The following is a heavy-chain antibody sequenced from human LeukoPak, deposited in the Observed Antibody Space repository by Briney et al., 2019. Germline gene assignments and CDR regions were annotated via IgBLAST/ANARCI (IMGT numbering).Heavy chain of an antibody. Sequence: PGGSLRLSCEASVFTLNYYWMSWVRQAPGKGLEWVANINQDGSEKYFVDSVKGRFTISSDNAQNSVFLQMDSLRVDDTAVHYSARWVSQYYFDYWGKRAHVTVSS. V-gene: IGHV3-7*01. CDR3: ARWVSQYYFDY. J-gene: IGHJ4*02. CDR2: INQDGSEK. D-gene: IGHD2-21*01. CDR1: VFTLNYYW.